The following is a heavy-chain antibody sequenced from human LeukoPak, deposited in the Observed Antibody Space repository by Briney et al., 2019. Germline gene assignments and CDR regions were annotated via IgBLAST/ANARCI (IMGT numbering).Heavy chain of an antibody. D-gene: IGHD6-13*01. CDR1: GDSISRGGYS. Sequence: PSHTLSLTCAVSGDSISRGGYSWSWIRQPPGKGLERIGHIYHSGTTYYNPSLKSRVTISVDRSKNQFSLKLNSVTAADTAVYYCARESSSWSNWFDPWGQGTLVTVSS. J-gene: IGHJ5*02. CDR2: IYHSGTT. CDR3: ARESSSWSNWFDP. V-gene: IGHV4-30-2*01.